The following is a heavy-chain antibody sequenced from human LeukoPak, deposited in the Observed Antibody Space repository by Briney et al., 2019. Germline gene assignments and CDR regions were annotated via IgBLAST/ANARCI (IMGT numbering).Heavy chain of an antibody. Sequence: GASVKVSCKASGYTFTGYYVHWVRQAPGQGLEWMGWINPYSGDTNYAQKFQGRVTMTRDTSISTAYMELSSLKSDDTAVYYCARVGAGELLVGRSTEIWFGDYYYYYYMDVWGKGTTVTVSS. CDR2: INPYSGDT. J-gene: IGHJ6*03. CDR3: ARVGAGELLVGRSTEIWFGDYYYYYYMDV. D-gene: IGHD3-10*01. CDR1: GYTFTGYY. V-gene: IGHV1-2*02.